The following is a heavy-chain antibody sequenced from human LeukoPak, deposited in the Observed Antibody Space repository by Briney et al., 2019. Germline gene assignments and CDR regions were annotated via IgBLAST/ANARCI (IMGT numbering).Heavy chain of an antibody. Sequence: SETLSLTCTVSGGSIRSYYWSWIRHPPGKGLEWIGYMFYSGSTNYNPSLKSRVTISGDTSRNQFSLRLSSVTAADTAVYYCARVLEGSSGQHWYFDLWGRGTLVTVSS. CDR2: MFYSGST. CDR3: ARVLEGSSGQHWYFDL. D-gene: IGHD6-19*01. J-gene: IGHJ2*01. V-gene: IGHV4-59*12. CDR1: GGSIRSYY.